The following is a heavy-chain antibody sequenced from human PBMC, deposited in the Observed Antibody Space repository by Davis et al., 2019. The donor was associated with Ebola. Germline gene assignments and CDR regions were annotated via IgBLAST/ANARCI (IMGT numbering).Heavy chain of an antibody. CDR2: MNPNSENT. J-gene: IGHJ3*02. CDR3: ARGYCSSTSCRDAFDI. Sequence: AASVKVSCKASGYTFTTYDIHWVRQATGQGLEWMGWMNPNSENTSYAQKFQGRVTITADKSTSTAYMELSSLRSEDTAVYYCARGYCSSTSCRDAFDIWGQGTMVTVSS. V-gene: IGHV1-8*03. CDR1: GYTFTTYD. D-gene: IGHD2-2*01.